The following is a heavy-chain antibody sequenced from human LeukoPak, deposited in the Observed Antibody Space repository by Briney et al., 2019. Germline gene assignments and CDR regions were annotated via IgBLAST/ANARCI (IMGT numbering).Heavy chain of an antibody. CDR3: ARGSLRYYDSSGYYVYFDY. V-gene: IGHV1-69*10. J-gene: IGHJ4*02. D-gene: IGHD3-22*01. CDR2: IIPILGIA. CDR1: GGTFSSYA. Sequence: VKVSCKASGGTFSSYAISWVRQAPGQGLEWMGRIIPILGIANYAQKFQGRVTITADKSTSTAYMELSSLRSEDTAVYYCARGSLRYYDSSGYYVYFDYWGQGTLVTVSS.